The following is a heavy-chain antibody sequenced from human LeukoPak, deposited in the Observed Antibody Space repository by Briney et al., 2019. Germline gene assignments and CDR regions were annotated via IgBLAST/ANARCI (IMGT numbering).Heavy chain of an antibody. J-gene: IGHJ4*02. Sequence: GGSLRLSCAASGFTFSSYSMTWVRQAPGKGLEWVSSISSSSSYIYYADSVKGRFTISRDNAKNSLYLQMNSLRAEDTAVYYCARGRSRWPNLDYWGQGTLVTVSS. D-gene: IGHD5-24*01. CDR3: ARGRSRWPNLDY. CDR1: GFTFSSYS. V-gene: IGHV3-21*01. CDR2: ISSSSSYI.